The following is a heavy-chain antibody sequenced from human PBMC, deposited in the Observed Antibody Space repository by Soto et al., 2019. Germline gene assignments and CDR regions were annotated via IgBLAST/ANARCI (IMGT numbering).Heavy chain of an antibody. CDR1: GGTFSSYA. Sequence: QVQLVQSGAEVKKPGSSVKVSCKASGGTFSSYAISWVRQAPGQGLEWMRGFIPIFGTANYAQKFQGRVTITADESTSTAYMELSSLRSEDTAVYYCERPASSGCGSGTLGEDAEYFQHWGQGTLVTV. CDR2: FIPIFGTA. V-gene: IGHV1-69*01. D-gene: IGHD6-19*01. J-gene: IGHJ1*01. CDR3: ERPASSGCGSGTLGEDAEYFQH.